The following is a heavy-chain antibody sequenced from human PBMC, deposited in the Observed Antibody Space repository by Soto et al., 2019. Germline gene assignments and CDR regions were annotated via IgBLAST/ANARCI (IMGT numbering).Heavy chain of an antibody. V-gene: IGHV1-69*06. CDR1: GGTFSSYA. CDR3: ARRTTVTTGWFDP. D-gene: IGHD4-17*01. Sequence: ASVKVSCKASGGTFSSYAISWVRQAPGQGLEWVGGIIPIFGTANYAQKFQGRVTITADKSTSTAYMELSSLRSEDTAVYYCARRTTVTTGWFDPWGQGTLVTVSS. CDR2: IIPIFGTA. J-gene: IGHJ5*02.